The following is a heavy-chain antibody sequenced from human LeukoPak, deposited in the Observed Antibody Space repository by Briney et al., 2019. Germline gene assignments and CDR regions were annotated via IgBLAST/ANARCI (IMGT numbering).Heavy chain of an antibody. J-gene: IGHJ4*02. Sequence: QAGGSLRLSCAASGFSFSSYAMSWVRQAPGKGLEWVSSSGSGDNTYYAESEKGRFTISRDNSKNTLFLQMNSLRAEDTAVFYCAKRSGYTTGWFFDFWGQGTLVTVSS. V-gene: IGHV3-23*01. CDR1: GFSFSSYA. CDR2: SGSGDNT. D-gene: IGHD6-19*01. CDR3: AKRSGYTTGWFFDF.